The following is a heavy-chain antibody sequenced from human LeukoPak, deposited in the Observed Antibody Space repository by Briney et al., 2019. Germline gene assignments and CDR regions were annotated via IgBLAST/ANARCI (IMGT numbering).Heavy chain of an antibody. J-gene: IGHJ5*02. V-gene: IGHV3-7*03. CDR3: ARGPRTNHPNWFDP. CDR1: GFTFSSYW. CDR2: IKQDGSEK. D-gene: IGHD1-14*01. Sequence: GGSLRLSCAASGFTFSSYWMSWVRQAPGKGLEWVANIKQDGSEKYYVDSVKGRFTISRDNAKNSLYLQMNSLRAEDTAVYYCARGPRTNHPNWFDPWGQGTLVTVSS.